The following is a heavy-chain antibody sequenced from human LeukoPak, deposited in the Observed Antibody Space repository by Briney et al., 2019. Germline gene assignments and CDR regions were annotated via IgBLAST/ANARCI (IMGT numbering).Heavy chain of an antibody. D-gene: IGHD3-16*01. CDR1: GFTFSSYW. CDR3: ARGGSPSDY. Sequence: GGSLRLSCAASGFTFSSYWMHWVRQRPAKGLVWVSRIHLDGRTTNYADSVKGRFTISRDNAKNTLSLEMNSLRPEDTAVYYCARGGSPSDYWGQGTLVSVSS. J-gene: IGHJ4*02. V-gene: IGHV3-74*01. CDR2: IHLDGRTT.